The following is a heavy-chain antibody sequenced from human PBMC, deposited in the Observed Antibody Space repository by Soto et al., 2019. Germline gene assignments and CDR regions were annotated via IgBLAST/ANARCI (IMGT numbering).Heavy chain of an antibody. Sequence: EVQLVESGGGLVQPGGSLRLSCAASGFTFSDYWMNWLRQAPGKGLEWMANIKEDGSEKYYVDSVRGRFTISRDNAKKSLYLQMNSLRAEDTAVYYCARGTVTTGLDYWGQGTLVTVSS. CDR2: IKEDGSEK. CDR1: GFTFSDYW. D-gene: IGHD4-17*01. CDR3: ARGTVTTGLDY. J-gene: IGHJ4*02. V-gene: IGHV3-7*04.